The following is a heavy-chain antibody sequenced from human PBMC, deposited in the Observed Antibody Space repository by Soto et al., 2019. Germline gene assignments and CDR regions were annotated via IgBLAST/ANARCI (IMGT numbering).Heavy chain of an antibody. V-gene: IGHV1-46*01. D-gene: IGHD1-26*01. CDR2: IDPSGGST. CDR3: ARDSGHYYRSDAFDK. CDR1: GYTFTASY. Sequence: QVQLVQSGAEVKKPGASVKVSCKASGYTFTASYMHWVRQAPGQGLEWMGIIDPSGGSTSHSQKFQGRVTMTRDTSTSTVYMELNSLRSEDTAVFYCARDSGHYYRSDAFDKWGQWTMVTVSS. J-gene: IGHJ3*02.